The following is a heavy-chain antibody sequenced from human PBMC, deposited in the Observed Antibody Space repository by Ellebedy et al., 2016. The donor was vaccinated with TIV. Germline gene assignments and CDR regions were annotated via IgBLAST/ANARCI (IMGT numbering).Heavy chain of an antibody. D-gene: IGHD2-8*02. J-gene: IGHJ4*02. Sequence: GESLKISCAASGFTFTTYWMSWVRQAPGKGLEWVSSISSSSSYIYYADSVKGRFTISRDSSHAILQMNSLRAEDTAVYYCAKDLRGGVSRYFDSWGQGTLVTVSS. CDR3: AKDLRGGVSRYFDS. CDR2: ISSSSSYI. V-gene: IGHV3-23*01. CDR1: GFTFTTYW.